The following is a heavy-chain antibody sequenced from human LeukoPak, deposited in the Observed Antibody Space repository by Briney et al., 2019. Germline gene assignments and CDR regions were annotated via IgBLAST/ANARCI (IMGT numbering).Heavy chain of an antibody. CDR2: ISAYNGNT. D-gene: IGHD2-2*02. V-gene: IGHV1-18*01. CDR3: ARDPPYCSSTSCYTGGVSDY. Sequence: ASVKVSCKASGYTFTSYGISWVRQARGQGLEWMGWISAYNGNTNYAQKLQGRVTMTTDTSTSTAYLELRSLRSDDTAVYYCARDPPYCSSTSCYTGGVSDYWGQGTLVTVSS. CDR1: GYTFTSYG. J-gene: IGHJ4*02.